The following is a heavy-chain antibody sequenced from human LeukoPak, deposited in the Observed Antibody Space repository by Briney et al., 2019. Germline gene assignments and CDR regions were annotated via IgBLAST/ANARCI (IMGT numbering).Heavy chain of an antibody. CDR3: ARGGWSLDY. CDR2: IHNNGAT. V-gene: IGHV4-59*11. D-gene: IGHD6-19*01. J-gene: IGHJ4*02. Sequence: SETLSLTCTVSGDSISSHYWSWIRQTPGKGLEWVGYIHNNGATNYNPSLKSRITTSLDTSKNQFSLKLNSVTAAGTAVYYCARGGWSLDYWGQGTLVTVSS. CDR1: GDSISSHY.